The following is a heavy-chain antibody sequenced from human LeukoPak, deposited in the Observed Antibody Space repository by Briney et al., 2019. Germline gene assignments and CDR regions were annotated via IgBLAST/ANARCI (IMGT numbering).Heavy chain of an antibody. J-gene: IGHJ4*02. CDR1: GFTFSTYS. V-gene: IGHV3-48*01. CDR3: ARVMSPSHPRDLDPFDY. D-gene: IGHD3/OR15-3a*01. CDR2: ISSSSSTI. Sequence: PGGSLRLSCAAPGFTFSTYSMNWVRQAPGKGLEWVSYISSSSSTIYYADSVKGRFTISRDNAKTSLYLQMNSLRAEDTAVYYCARVMSPSHPRDLDPFDYWGQGTLVTVSS.